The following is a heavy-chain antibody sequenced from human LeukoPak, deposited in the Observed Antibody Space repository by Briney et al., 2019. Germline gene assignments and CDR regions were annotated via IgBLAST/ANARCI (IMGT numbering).Heavy chain of an antibody. J-gene: IGHJ4*02. D-gene: IGHD6-19*01. CDR2: ISGSSRTI. CDR1: GFTFSSYE. CDR3: ARLDASGLDY. Sequence: GGSLRLSCAASGFTFSSYEMNWVRQAPGKGLEWVSYISGSSRTIYYANSVKGRFTISRDNAKNSLYLQMNSLRADDTAVYYCARLDASGLDYWGQGTLVTVSS. V-gene: IGHV3-48*03.